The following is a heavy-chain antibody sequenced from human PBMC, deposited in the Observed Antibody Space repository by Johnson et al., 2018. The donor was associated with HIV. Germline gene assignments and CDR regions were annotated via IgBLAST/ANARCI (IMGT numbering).Heavy chain of an antibody. Sequence: VQLVESGGGLIQPGGSLRLSCAASGFTVSSNYMSWVRQAPGKGLEWVSVIYSGGSTYYADSVKGRFTISRDNSKNTLYVQMNSLRAEDTAAYYCAREGSGSPDGFDIWGQGTMVTVSS. J-gene: IGHJ3*02. D-gene: IGHD1-26*01. CDR3: AREGSGSPDGFDI. CDR1: GFTVSSNY. V-gene: IGHV3-53*01. CDR2: IYSGGST.